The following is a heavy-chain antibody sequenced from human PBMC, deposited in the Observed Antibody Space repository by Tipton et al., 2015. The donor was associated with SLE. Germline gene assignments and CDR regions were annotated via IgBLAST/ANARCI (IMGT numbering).Heavy chain of an antibody. CDR1: GGSVSSDTYY. CDR3: AREPLGYDFDYYGMDV. Sequence: GLVKPSQTLSLTCNVFGGSVSSDTYYWSWVRQPAGKGLEWIGHIHKSGTTNYNPSLKSRVTLSVDTAKNQFSLKVTSVTAADTALYYCAREPLGYDFDYYGMDVWGQGTSVTVSS. V-gene: IGHV4-61*02. J-gene: IGHJ6*02. CDR2: IHKSGTT. D-gene: IGHD2/OR15-2a*01.